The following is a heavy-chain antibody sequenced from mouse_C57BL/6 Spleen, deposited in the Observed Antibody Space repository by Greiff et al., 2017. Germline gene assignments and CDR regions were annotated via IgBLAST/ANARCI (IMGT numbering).Heavy chain of an antibody. J-gene: IGHJ2*01. CDR1: GYTFTSYW. CDR3: TRRGDYDGVYYFDY. V-gene: IGHV1-5*01. Sequence: VQLQQSGTVLARPGASVKMSCKTSGYTFTSYWMHWVKQRPGQGLEWIGAIYPGNSDTSYNQKFKGKAKLTAVTSASTAYMELSSLTNEDSAVYYCTRRGDYDGVYYFDYWGQGTTLTVSS. D-gene: IGHD2-4*01. CDR2: IYPGNSDT.